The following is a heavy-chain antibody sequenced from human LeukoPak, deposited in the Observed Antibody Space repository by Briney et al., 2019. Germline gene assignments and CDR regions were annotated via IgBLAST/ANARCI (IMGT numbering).Heavy chain of an antibody. D-gene: IGHD5-24*01. Sequence: SETLSLTCTVSGGSISSGGYYWSWIRQHPGKGLEWIGSIYYSGSTYYNPSLKSRVTISVDTSKNQFSLKLSSVTAADTAVYYCARRDTISQVEGDAFDIWGQGTMVTVSS. CDR2: IYYSGST. CDR3: ARRDTISQVEGDAFDI. CDR1: GGSISSGGYY. V-gene: IGHV4-39*01. J-gene: IGHJ3*02.